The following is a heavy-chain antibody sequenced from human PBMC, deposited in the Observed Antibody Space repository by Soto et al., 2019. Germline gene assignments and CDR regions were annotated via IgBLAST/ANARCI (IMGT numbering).Heavy chain of an antibody. V-gene: IGHV4-39*01. CDR2: IYYSGST. J-gene: IGHJ4*02. D-gene: IGHD3-3*01. CDR1: GGSISSSSYY. Sequence: SETLSLTGTVSGGSISSSSYYWGWIRQPPGKGLEWIGSIYYSGSTYYNPSLKSRVTISVDTSKNQFSLKLSSVTAADTAVYYCARQGSYDFWSGYKGFGYWGQGTLVTVSS. CDR3: ARQGSYDFWSGYKGFGY.